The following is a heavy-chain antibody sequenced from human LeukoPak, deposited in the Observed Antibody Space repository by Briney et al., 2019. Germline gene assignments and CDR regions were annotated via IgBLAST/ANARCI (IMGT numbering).Heavy chain of an antibody. CDR1: GFTFSDYS. V-gene: IGHV3-21*01. CDR2: ISSDSNHI. CDR3: ARLYCSITSCYAGDY. D-gene: IGHD2-2*01. J-gene: IGHJ4*02. Sequence: GGSLRLSCAVSGFTFSDYSMDWVRQAPGKGLEWVSSISSDSNHIYYADSVKGRFTISRDNAKNSLYLQMNSLRAEDTAVYYCARLYCSITSCYAGDYWGQGTLVTVSS.